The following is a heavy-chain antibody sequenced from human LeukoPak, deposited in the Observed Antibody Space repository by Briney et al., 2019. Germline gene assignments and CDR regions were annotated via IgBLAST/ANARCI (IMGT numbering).Heavy chain of an antibody. CDR1: GGSISSSSYY. V-gene: IGHV4-39*07. CDR3: ARVRRQWPSNYYYMDV. D-gene: IGHD6-19*01. J-gene: IGHJ6*03. CDR2: IYYSGST. Sequence: SETLSLTCTVSGGSISSSSYYWGWIRQPPGKGLEWIGSIYYSGSTYYNPSLKSRVTISVDTSKNQFSLKLSSVTAADTAVYYCARVRRQWPSNYYYMDVWGKGTTVTVSS.